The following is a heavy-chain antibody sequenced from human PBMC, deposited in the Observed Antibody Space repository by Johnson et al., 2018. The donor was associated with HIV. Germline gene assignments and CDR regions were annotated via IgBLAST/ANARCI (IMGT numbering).Heavy chain of an antibody. CDR1: GFTFNNAW. J-gene: IGHJ3*01. CDR3: TTDGRIPVAHHDAFDV. CDR2: IKSKTDGGTT. Sequence: VQLVESGGGLVKPGGSLRLSCAVSGFTFNNAWMSWVRQAPGKGLEWVGRIKSKTDGGTTDYAAPVKGRFTISRDDSKNTLYLQMNSLKTEDTAVYYCTTDGRIPVAHHDAFDVWGQGTMVTVSS. D-gene: IGHD6-19*01. V-gene: IGHV3-15*01.